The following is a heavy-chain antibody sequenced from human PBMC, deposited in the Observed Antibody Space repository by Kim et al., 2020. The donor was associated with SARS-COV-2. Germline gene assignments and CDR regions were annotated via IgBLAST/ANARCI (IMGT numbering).Heavy chain of an antibody. V-gene: IGHV1-46*01. Sequence: ASVKVSCKASGYTFTSYYMHWVRQAPGQGLEWMGIINPSGGSTSYAQKFQGRVTMTRDTSTSTVYMELSSLRCEDTAVYYCARDSMAVAGMGRTGFDPWGQGTLVTVSS. J-gene: IGHJ5*02. CDR1: GYTFTSYY. CDR3: ARDSMAVAGMGRTGFDP. CDR2: INPSGGST. D-gene: IGHD6-19*01.